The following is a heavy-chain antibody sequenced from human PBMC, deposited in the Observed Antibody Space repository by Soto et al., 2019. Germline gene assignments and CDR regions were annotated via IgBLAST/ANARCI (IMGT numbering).Heavy chain of an antibody. J-gene: IGHJ4*02. CDR2: ISHDGYNE. CDR3: AKERMEQYQLLPFFDY. D-gene: IGHD2-2*01. CDR1: GFTFSSHG. V-gene: IGHV3-30*18. Sequence: PGGSLRLSCAASGFTFSSHGMRWLRQAPGKGLEWVTVISHDGYNEYYADSVKGRFTISRDNSKNTLYLQMNNLRAEDTAVYYCAKERMEQYQLLPFFDYWGQGTLVTVSS.